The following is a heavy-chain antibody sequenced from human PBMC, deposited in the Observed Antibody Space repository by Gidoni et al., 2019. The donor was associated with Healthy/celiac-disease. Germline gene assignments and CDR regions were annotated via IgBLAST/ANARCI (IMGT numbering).Heavy chain of an antibody. CDR1: GFSLSTSGVG. CDR2: IYWNDDK. D-gene: IGHD3-22*01. CDR3: AHTFPLPYDSSGSQIGGFDY. V-gene: IGHV2-5*01. J-gene: IGHJ4*02. Sequence: QITLKESGPTLVKPTQTLTLTCTFSGFSLSTSGVGVGWIRQPPGKALEWLALIYWNDDKRYSPSLKSRLTITKDTSKNQVVLTMTNMDPVDTATYYCAHTFPLPYDSSGSQIGGFDYWGQGTLVTVSS.